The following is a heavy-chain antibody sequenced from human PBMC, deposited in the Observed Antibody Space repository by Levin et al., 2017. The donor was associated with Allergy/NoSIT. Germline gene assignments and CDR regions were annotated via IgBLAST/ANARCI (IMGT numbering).Heavy chain of an antibody. CDR3: ARQHIEVVAAIRYNYGMDV. V-gene: IGHV6-1*01. Sequence: SQTLSLTCTISGDRVSGTSATWNWVRQSPSRGLEWLGRTYYRSKRYNEYAVSVESRITINPDTSRNQFSLQLNSVTPDDTAVYYCARQHIEVVAAIRYNYGMDVWGQGTTVTVSS. CDR2: TYYRSKRYN. D-gene: IGHD2-21*02. J-gene: IGHJ6*02. CDR1: GDRVSGTSAT.